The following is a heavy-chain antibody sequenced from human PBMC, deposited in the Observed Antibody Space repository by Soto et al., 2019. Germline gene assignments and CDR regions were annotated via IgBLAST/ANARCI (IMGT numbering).Heavy chain of an antibody. V-gene: IGHV4-59*01. CDR2: IYYSGST. J-gene: IGHJ3*02. Sequence: QVQLQASGPGLVKPSETLSLTCTVSGGSISSYYWSWIRQPPGKGLEWIGYIYYSGSTNYTPSLKRRVTISVDTSKNPFSLKRSSVTAADTAVYYCARVTITFGGVDAFDIWGQGTMVTVSA. CDR3: ARVTITFGGVDAFDI. D-gene: IGHD3-16*01. CDR1: GGSISSYY.